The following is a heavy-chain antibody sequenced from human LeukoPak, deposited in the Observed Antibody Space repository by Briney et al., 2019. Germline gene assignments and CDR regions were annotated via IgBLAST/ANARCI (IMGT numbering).Heavy chain of an antibody. V-gene: IGHV1-2*02. CDR2: INPNSGGT. Sequence: ASVKVSCKASGYTFTSYGISWVRQAPGQGLEWMGWINPNSGGTNYAQKFQGRVTMTRDTSISTAYMELSRLRSDDTAVYYCAREGGATTRDYYYYGMDVWGQGTTVTVSS. D-gene: IGHD1-26*01. J-gene: IGHJ6*02. CDR3: AREGGATTRDYYYYGMDV. CDR1: GYTFTSYG.